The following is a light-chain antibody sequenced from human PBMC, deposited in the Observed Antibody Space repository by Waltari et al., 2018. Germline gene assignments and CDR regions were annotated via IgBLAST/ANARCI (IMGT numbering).Light chain of an antibody. J-gene: IGLJ3*02. V-gene: IGLV1-44*01. CDR1: DFNIGTSS. Sequence: QSVLTQPPSASATPGQRVTISCSGSDFNIGTSSVNWYQQVPGAAPKPGIFRNYQVPSGIPDRFSGFKAGTSASVVISGVQSEDAATYHCATWDDSLNGVVFGGGTTLTVL. CDR3: ATWDDSLNGVV. CDR2: RNY.